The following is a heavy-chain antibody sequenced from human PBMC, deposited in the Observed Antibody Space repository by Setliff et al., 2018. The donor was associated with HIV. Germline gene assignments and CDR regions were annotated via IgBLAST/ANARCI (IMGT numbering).Heavy chain of an antibody. CDR1: GFTFDDYA. J-gene: IGHJ3*01. CDR3: AGLVVVETAGDIFDL. V-gene: IGHV3-43D*04. Sequence: PGGSLRLSCAASGFTFDDYAMHWVRQAPGKGLEWVSFISWDGGSTYYADSVKGRFTISRDNAKNSMFLEMNSLRAEDSADYYCAGLVVVETAGDIFDLWGQGTPVTVSS. CDR2: ISWDGGST. D-gene: IGHD2-21*02.